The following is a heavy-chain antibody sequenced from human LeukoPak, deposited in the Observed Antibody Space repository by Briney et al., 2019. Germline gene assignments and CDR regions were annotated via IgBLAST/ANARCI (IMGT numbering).Heavy chain of an antibody. Sequence: GGSLRLSCAASGFTFNTYTMNRVRQAPGKGLEWVSYISGSSGIIDYADSVRGRFTISRDNSKNTLYLQMNSPRAEDTAVYYCARDAMVRGVVSDYWGQGTLVTVSS. CDR2: ISGSSGII. CDR1: GFTFNTYT. J-gene: IGHJ4*02. CDR3: ARDAMVRGVVSDY. D-gene: IGHD3-10*01. V-gene: IGHV3-48*01.